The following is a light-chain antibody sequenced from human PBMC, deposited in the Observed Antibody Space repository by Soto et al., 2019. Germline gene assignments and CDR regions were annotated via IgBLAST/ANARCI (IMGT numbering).Light chain of an antibody. CDR2: AAS. Sequence: DIQMTQSPSSLSASVGDRVTITCRASQSISSYLNWYQQKPGKAPKLLIYAASSLQSRVPSRFSGSGSGTAFTLTISSLQPEDFATYYCQQSYSGYTFGQGTKLEIK. CDR3: QQSYSGYT. CDR1: QSISSY. V-gene: IGKV1-39*01. J-gene: IGKJ2*01.